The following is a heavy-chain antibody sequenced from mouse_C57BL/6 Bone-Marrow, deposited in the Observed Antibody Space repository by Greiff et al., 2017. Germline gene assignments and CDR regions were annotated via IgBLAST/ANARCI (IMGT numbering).Heavy chain of an antibody. J-gene: IGHJ4*01. V-gene: IGHV5-6*01. D-gene: IGHD1-1*01. CDR3: ARRTTVVATRDYYAMDY. Sequence: EVQLQQSGGDLVKPGGSLKLSCAASGFTFSSYGMSWVRQTPDKRLEWVATISSGGSYTYYPDSVKGRFTISRDNAKNTLYLQMSSLKSEDTAMYYCARRTTVVATRDYYAMDYWGQGTSVTVSS. CDR1: GFTFSSYG. CDR2: ISSGGSYT.